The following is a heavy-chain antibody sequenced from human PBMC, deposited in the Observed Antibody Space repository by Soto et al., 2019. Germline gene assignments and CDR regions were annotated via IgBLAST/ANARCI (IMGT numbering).Heavy chain of an antibody. D-gene: IGHD5-18*01. V-gene: IGHV1-2*06. CDR3: ARDWNFAFLGYSFAFDF. J-gene: IGHJ4*02. CDR1: GYRFTAYY. CDR2: LNLDTGGT. Sequence: QVQLVQSGAEVKKPGASVRVSCEASGYRFTAYYIHWVRQAPGQGLEWMGRLNLDTGGTTYAQKFQGRVTMTRDTSISTAYMEVSSLKSDETAMYYCARDWNFAFLGYSFAFDFCGQGTLVTVSS.